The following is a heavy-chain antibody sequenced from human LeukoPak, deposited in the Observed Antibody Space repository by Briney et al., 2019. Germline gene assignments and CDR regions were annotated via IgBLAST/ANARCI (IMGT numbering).Heavy chain of an antibody. J-gene: IGHJ6*02. D-gene: IGHD2-2*01. Sequence: ASVKVSCKASGYTFTSYGISWVRQAPGQGLEWMGWISAYNGNTNYAQKLQGRVTMTTDTSTSTAYMELRSLRSDDTAVYYCARDHLRYQLLSLGMDVWGQGTTVTVS. CDR3: ARDHLRYQLLSLGMDV. CDR1: GYTFTSYG. CDR2: ISAYNGNT. V-gene: IGHV1-18*01.